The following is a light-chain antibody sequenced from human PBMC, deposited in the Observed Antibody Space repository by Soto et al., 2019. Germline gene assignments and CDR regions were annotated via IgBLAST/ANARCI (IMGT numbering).Light chain of an antibody. CDR1: QSVSSN. V-gene: IGKV3-15*01. J-gene: IGKJ1*01. CDR3: QQYNNWPRT. CDR2: GAS. Sequence: EIVMMQSPATLSVSQGERATLSCRASQSVSSNLAWYQQKPGQAPRLLIYGASTRATGIPARFSGSGSGTEFTLTISSLQSEDFAVYYCQQYNNWPRTFGQGTKV.